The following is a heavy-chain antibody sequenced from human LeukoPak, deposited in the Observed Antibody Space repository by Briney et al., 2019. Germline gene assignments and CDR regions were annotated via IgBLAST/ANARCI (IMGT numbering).Heavy chain of an antibody. V-gene: IGHV3-66*03. D-gene: IGHD3/OR15-3a*01. J-gene: IGHJ5*02. CDR3: ARDRAANQDWVEFDP. CDR2: IRDSGEA. CDR1: GFRVSDYY. Sequence: GGSLRLSCAASGFRVSDYYMNWVRQAPGKGLEWVGLIRDSGEAFYADFARGRFAISRDESENTLYLQMNSLRVEDTAVYFCARDRAANQDWVEFDPWGQGTPVIVSS.